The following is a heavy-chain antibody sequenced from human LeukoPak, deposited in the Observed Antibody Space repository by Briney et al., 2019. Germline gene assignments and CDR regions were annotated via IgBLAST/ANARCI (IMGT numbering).Heavy chain of an antibody. CDR3: ARDEEMTSGSGAGYCFEH. Sequence: ASVKVSCKASGYVFTAYYIHWVQRAPGQGLEWLAWINPNTGGTNYAQNFQGRVSLTRDTSISTAYMELRGLRFDDTALYYCARDEEMTSGSGAGYCFEHWGQGTLVTVSS. CDR2: INPNTGGT. J-gene: IGHJ4*02. CDR1: GYVFTAYY. D-gene: IGHD3-10*01. V-gene: IGHV1-2*02.